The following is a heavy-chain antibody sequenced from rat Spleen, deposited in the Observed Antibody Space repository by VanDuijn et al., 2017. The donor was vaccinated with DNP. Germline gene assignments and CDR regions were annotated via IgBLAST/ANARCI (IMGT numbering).Heavy chain of an antibody. CDR1: GFTFSDYA. CDR3: ATRHDYFDY. V-gene: IGHV5S10*01. CDR2: IIYDGSGT. J-gene: IGHJ2*01. Sequence: EVQLVESGGGLVQPGNSLKLSCAASGFTFSDYAMAWVRQSPKKGLEWVATIIYDGSGTYYRDSVKGRFTISRDNAKSTLYLQVDSLRSEDTATYYCATRHDYFDYWGQGVMVTVSS.